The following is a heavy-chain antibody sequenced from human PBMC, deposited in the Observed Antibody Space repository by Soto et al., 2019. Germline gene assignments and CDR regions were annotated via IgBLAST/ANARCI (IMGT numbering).Heavy chain of an antibody. CDR1: DGSISSGGYS. J-gene: IGHJ4*02. Sequence: PSETLSFTCAFSDGSISSGGYSWSWIRQPPGKGLEWIGYIYHSGSTYYNPSLKSRVTISVDRSKNQFSLKLSSVTAADTAVYYCAAGGGLPRYYWGQGTLVTVSS. D-gene: IGHD5-12*01. CDR2: IYHSGST. CDR3: AAGGGLPRYY. V-gene: IGHV4-30-2*01.